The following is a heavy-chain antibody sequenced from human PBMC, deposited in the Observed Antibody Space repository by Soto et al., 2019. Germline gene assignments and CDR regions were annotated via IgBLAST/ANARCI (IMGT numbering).Heavy chain of an antibody. V-gene: IGHV4-31*03. Sequence: QVQLQESGPGLVKPSQTLSLTCTVSGGSISSGGYYWSWIRQHPGKGLEWIGYIYYSGSTYYNPSLKSRVTISVDTSKNQFSLKLSSVTAADTAVYYCARGGIRWLQSAPTLDYWGQGTLVTVSS. CDR1: GGSISSGGYY. D-gene: IGHD5-12*01. CDR3: ARGGIRWLQSAPTLDY. J-gene: IGHJ4*02. CDR2: IYYSGST.